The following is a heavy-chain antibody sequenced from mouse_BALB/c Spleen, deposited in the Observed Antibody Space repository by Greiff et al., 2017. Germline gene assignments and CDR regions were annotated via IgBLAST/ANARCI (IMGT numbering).Heavy chain of an antibody. J-gene: IGHJ3*01. V-gene: IGHV1-63*02. Sequence: VQLQQSGAELVRPGTSVKISCKASGYTFTNYWLGWVKQRPGHGLEWIGDIYPGGGYTNYNEKFKGKATLTADTSSSTAYMQLSSLTSEDSAVYFCARPRGNSWFAYWGQGTLVTVSA. CDR3: ARPRGNSWFAY. CDR2: IYPGGGYT. CDR1: GYTFTNYW. D-gene: IGHD2-1*01.